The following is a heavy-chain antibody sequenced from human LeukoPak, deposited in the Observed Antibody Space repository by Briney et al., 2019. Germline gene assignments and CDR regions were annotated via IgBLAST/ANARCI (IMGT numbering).Heavy chain of an antibody. CDR3: ARDLYYGSGSY. CDR2: IYSGGST. D-gene: IGHD3-10*01. J-gene: IGHJ4*02. CDR1: GFTFSDYY. V-gene: IGHV3-53*01. Sequence: GGSLRLSCAASGFTFSDYYMSWIRQAPGKGLEWVSVIYSGGSTYYADSVKGRFTISRDNSKNTLYLQMNSLRAEDTAVYYCARDLYYGSGSYWGQGTLVTVSS.